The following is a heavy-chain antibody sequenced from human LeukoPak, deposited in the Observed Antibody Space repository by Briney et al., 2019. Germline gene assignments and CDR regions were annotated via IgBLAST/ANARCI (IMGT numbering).Heavy chain of an antibody. D-gene: IGHD5-12*01. Sequence: AASVKVSCKVSGYTFTDYYMHWVQQAPGKGLEWMGLVDPEDDETIYAEKFQGRVTITADTSTDTAYMELSSLRSEDAAVYYCATRGYSGYDVDYWGQGTLVTVSS. J-gene: IGHJ4*02. CDR2: VDPEDDET. CDR1: GYTFTDYY. CDR3: ATRGYSGYDVDY. V-gene: IGHV1-69-2*01.